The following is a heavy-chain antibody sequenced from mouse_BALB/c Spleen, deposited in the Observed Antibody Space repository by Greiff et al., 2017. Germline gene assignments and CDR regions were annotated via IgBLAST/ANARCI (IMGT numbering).Heavy chain of an antibody. CDR1: GFTFSSYG. CDR3: ARHDELITTRDYAMDY. Sequence: EVKLMESGGDLVKPGGSLKLSCAASGFTFSSYGMSWVRQTPDKRLEWVATISSGGSYTYYPDSVKGRFTISRDNAKNTLYLQMSSLKSEDTAMYYCARHDELITTRDYAMDYWGQGTSVTVSS. D-gene: IGHD2-4*01. J-gene: IGHJ4*01. CDR2: ISSGGSYT. V-gene: IGHV5-6*01.